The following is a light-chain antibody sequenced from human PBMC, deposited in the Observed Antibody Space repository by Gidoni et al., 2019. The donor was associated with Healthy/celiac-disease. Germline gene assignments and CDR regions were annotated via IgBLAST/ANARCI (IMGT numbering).Light chain of an antibody. V-gene: IGKV3-15*01. CDR2: GAS. CDR1: QSVNSN. J-gene: IGKJ1*01. Sequence: EIVMTQSPATLSVSPGERATLSCRASQSVNSNLAWYQQKPGQAPRLLIYGASTRATGIPARFSGSGSGTEFTLTISSLQSEDFAVDYCQQYNNWPPVTFGQGTKVEIK. CDR3: QQYNNWPPVT.